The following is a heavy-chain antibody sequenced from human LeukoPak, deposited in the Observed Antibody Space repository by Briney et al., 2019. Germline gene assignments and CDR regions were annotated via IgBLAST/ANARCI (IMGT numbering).Heavy chain of an antibody. D-gene: IGHD3-10*01. Sequence: PGGSLRLSCAASGFTFSRFAMNWVRQAPGKGLEWVSYINTDSSDIHYADSVKGRFTISRDNARNTLYLQMNSLRAEDTALYYCTRDLPVPSLVRGIIIYGLIDYWGQGTLVTVSS. CDR1: GFTFSRFA. J-gene: IGHJ4*02. CDR2: INTDSSDI. CDR3: TRDLPVPSLVRGIIIYGLIDY. V-gene: IGHV3-21*05.